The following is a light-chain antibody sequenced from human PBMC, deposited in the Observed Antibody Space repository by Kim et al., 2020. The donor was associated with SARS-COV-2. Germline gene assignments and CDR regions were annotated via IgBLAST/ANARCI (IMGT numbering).Light chain of an antibody. CDR3: QQYGSSPT. CDR2: GAS. V-gene: IGKV3-20*01. Sequence: EIVLTQSPGTLSLSPGERATLSCRASQSVTSNYLAWYQQKPGQAPSLLIYGASSGATGIPDRFSGSGSGTDFTLTIRRLEPEDFAVYYCQQYGSSPTFGQGTKVDIK. CDR1: QSVTSNY. J-gene: IGKJ1*01.